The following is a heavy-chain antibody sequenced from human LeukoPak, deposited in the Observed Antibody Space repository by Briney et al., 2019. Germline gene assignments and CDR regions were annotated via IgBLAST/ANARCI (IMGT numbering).Heavy chain of an antibody. CDR3: AKSFGYSRSWFDY. CDR1: GFTFSNAW. D-gene: IGHD6-13*01. V-gene: IGHV3-23*01. Sequence: PGGSLRLSCAASGFTFSNAWMSWVRQAPGKGLEWVSGISGNGGGTYYADSVKGRFTISRDNSKNTLYLQMNSLRAEDTAVYYCAKSFGYSRSWFDYWGQGTPVTVSS. CDR2: ISGNGGGT. J-gene: IGHJ4*02.